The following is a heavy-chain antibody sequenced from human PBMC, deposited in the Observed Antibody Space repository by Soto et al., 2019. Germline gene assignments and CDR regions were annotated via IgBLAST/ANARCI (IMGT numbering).Heavy chain of an antibody. CDR2: TYISGST. J-gene: IGHJ4*02. D-gene: IGHD3-3*01. CDR1: GGSISSYY. V-gene: IGHV4-59*01. Sequence: SETLSLTGPASGGSISSYYWSWIGQPPGKGLVWIGDTYISGSTNYNPSLKSRVTISVDTSKNQFSLKLSSVTAADTAVYYCARGFGVVITDYFDYWGQGTLVTVSS. CDR3: ARGFGVVITDYFDY.